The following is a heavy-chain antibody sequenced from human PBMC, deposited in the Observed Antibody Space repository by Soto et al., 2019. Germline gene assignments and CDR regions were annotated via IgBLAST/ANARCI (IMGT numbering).Heavy chain of an antibody. D-gene: IGHD2-2*01. Sequence: EVQLVESGGGLVQPGGSLRLSCAASGFTFSTYEMNWVRQAPGKGLEWVSYISSRSTAIYYADSVKGRFTISKDNAKNSLYLQMNSLRAEDTAVYFCARDPDCRRTSCCGGDYGLDAWGHGTTVTVTS. J-gene: IGHJ6*02. CDR1: GFTFSTYE. CDR2: ISSRSTAI. CDR3: ARDPDCRRTSCCGGDYGLDA. V-gene: IGHV3-48*03.